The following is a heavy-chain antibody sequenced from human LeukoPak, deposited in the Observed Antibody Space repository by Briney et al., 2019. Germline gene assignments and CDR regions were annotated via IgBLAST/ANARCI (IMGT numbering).Heavy chain of an antibody. CDR3: ARATIVGATTVFDY. D-gene: IGHD1-26*01. CDR2: INPSGGST. J-gene: IGHJ4*02. V-gene: IGHV1-46*01. CDR1: GGTFSSYA. Sequence: ASVKVSCKASGGTFSSYAISWVRQAPGQGLEWMGIINPSGGSTSYAQKFQGRVTMTRDTSTSTVYMELSSLRSEDTAVYYCARATIVGATTVFDYWGQGTLVTVSS.